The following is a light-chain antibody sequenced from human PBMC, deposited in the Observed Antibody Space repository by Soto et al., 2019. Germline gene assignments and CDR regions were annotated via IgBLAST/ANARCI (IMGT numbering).Light chain of an antibody. J-gene: IGKJ1*01. CDR1: QSIGRW. Sequence: DIQMTQSPSTLSASVGDRVTITCRASQSIGRWLAWYQQKPGKGPKFLIFDASSLESGVPSRFGGSGSGTEFTLTISSLQPDDFATYYCQQYSDYSWTFGQGTKVDNK. CDR2: DAS. V-gene: IGKV1-5*01. CDR3: QQYSDYSWT.